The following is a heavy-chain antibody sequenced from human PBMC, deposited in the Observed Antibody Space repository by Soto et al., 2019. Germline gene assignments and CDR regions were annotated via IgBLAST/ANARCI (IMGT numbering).Heavy chain of an antibody. V-gene: IGHV3-23*01. J-gene: IGHJ4*02. CDR1: GFTFSSYA. CDR3: ASRSSGWYFDY. Sequence: PGGSLRLSCAASGFTFSSYAMTWVRQAPGKGLEWVSVISGRGGSTYYADSVKGRFTISRDNSKNTLYLQMNSLRAEDTAVYYYASRSSGWYFDYWGQGTLVTVSS. D-gene: IGHD6-19*01. CDR2: ISGRGGST.